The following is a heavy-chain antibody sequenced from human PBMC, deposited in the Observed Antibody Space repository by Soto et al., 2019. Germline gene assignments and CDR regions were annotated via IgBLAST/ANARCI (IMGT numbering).Heavy chain of an antibody. CDR3: VRDRNWQLDDC. J-gene: IGHJ4*02. CDR1: GFAFNTYW. V-gene: IGHV3-74*01. Sequence: GGSLRLSCAASGFAFNTYWMHLVRQAPGKGLVWVSRINGDGSSTNYADSVKGRFTISRDNAKYTLYLQMNSLRGEDTAVYYCVRDRNWQLDDCWGQGTMVTVSS. CDR2: INGDGSST. D-gene: IGHD1-1*01.